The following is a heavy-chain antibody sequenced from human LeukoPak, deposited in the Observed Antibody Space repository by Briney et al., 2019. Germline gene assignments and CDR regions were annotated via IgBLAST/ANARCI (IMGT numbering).Heavy chain of an antibody. Sequence: GESLKISCKVSGYTFTTVWIGWVRQMPGQGLQWMGIIYPGDSETIYSPSFQGQVTISADKSIRTAYLQWSSLKASDTAMYYCATSESQTRFDYWGQGTLVTVSS. CDR1: GYTFTTVW. D-gene: IGHD1/OR15-1a*01. J-gene: IGHJ4*02. CDR2: IYPGDSET. V-gene: IGHV5-51*01. CDR3: ATSESQTRFDY.